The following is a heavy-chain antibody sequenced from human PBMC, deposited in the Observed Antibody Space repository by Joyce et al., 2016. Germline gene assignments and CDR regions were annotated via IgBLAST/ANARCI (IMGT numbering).Heavy chain of an antibody. J-gene: IGHJ4*02. D-gene: IGHD2-15*01. CDR2: VHYTGSA. CDR1: GGSMYNYY. Sequence: QVQLQESGPGLVKASETLSLTCTVSGGSMYNYYWSWVRQPPGKGLEWVGYVHYTGSATYNPSLKSRLAISVDLSKNHFSLKMTSVTAADTAVYYCARVCIGGGSYADYWGQGILVTVSS. V-gene: IGHV4-59*01. CDR3: ARVCIGGGSYADY.